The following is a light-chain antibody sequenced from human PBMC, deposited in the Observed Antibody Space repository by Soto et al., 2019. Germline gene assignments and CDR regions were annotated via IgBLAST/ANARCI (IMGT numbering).Light chain of an antibody. V-gene: IGKV3-15*01. CDR1: QSISSS. J-gene: IGKJ2*01. CDR2: GAA. CDR3: QQYNNGPTYT. Sequence: EIVMTQSPATLSVSPGERATLSCRASQSISSSLAWYQQKPGQAPRLLIYGAATRATGIPARFSGSGSGTELTLTTSSLQSEDCAGYYCQQYNNGPTYTFGQGTKLESK.